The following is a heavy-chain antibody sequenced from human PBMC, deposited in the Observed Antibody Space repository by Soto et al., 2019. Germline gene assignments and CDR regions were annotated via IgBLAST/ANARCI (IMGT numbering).Heavy chain of an antibody. CDR2: ISAYNGNT. J-gene: IGHJ4*02. CDR3: ARVWYSGSYFDY. V-gene: IGHV1-18*04. D-gene: IGHD1-26*01. Sequence: ASVKVSCKASGYTFTSYGSSWVRQAPGQGREGMGWISAYNGNTNYPQKLQGRVTMTTDTSTSTAYMELRRLRSDDAAVYYCARVWYSGSYFDYWGQGTLVPVSS. CDR1: GYTFTSYG.